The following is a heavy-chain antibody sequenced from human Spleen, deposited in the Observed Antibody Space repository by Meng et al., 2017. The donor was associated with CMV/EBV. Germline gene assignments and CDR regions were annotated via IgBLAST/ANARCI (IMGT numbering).Heavy chain of an antibody. CDR3: TRDQFPTGGSPFDY. D-gene: IGHD1-26*01. V-gene: IGHV3-49*04. J-gene: IGHJ4*02. Sequence: GESLKISCTASGFTFGDYAMSWVRQAPGKGLEWVGFIRSKAYGGTTDFAASVKGRFTISRDDSKSIAYLRMNSLRTEDTAVYYCTRDQFPTGGSPFDYWGQGTLVTVSS. CDR1: GFTFGDYA. CDR2: IRSKAYGGTT.